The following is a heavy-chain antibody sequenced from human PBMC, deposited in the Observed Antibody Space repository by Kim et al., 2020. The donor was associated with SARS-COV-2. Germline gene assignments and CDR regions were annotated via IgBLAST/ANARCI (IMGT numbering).Heavy chain of an antibody. J-gene: IGHJ5*02. V-gene: IGHV1-3*04. CDR1: GYTFTRHS. CDR2: INTDKGHT. D-gene: IGHD1-26*01. Sequence: ASVKVSCKASGYTFTRHSMHWVRQAPGQRLEWMGWINTDKGHTKCSAKFQGRVTLTRDTSASTAYMEVSSLTSEDTAIYYCARGLSGGFDPWGQGTLVTVSS. CDR3: ARGLSGGFDP.